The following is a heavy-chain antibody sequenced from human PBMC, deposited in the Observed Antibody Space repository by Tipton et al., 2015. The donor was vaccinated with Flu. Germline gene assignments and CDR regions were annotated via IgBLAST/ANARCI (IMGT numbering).Heavy chain of an antibody. V-gene: IGHV4-39*07. D-gene: IGHD6-6*01. CDR2: IYYSGST. CDR3: ARDPWAVPYYFDY. J-gene: IGHJ4*02. CDR1: GGSISSGTYH. Sequence: TLPLTCTVSGGSISSGTYHWGWIRQPPGKGLEWIGTIYYSGSTYYNPSLKSRVTISVDTSKNQFSLKVSSVTAADTAIYYCARDPWAVPYYFDYWGQGTLITVSS.